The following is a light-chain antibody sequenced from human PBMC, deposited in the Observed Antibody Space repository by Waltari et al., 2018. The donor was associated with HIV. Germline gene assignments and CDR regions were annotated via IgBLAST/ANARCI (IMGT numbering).Light chain of an antibody. CDR3: CSYAGSSIVV. J-gene: IGLJ2*01. V-gene: IGLV2-23*02. Sequence: SVSGSPGQSITISCTGTSSDVGSYNLVSWYQQHPGKAPKLMIYEVSKRPSGVSNRFSGSKSGNTASLTISGLQAEDEADYYCCSYAGSSIVVFGGGTKLTVL. CDR2: EVS. CDR1: SSDVGSYNL.